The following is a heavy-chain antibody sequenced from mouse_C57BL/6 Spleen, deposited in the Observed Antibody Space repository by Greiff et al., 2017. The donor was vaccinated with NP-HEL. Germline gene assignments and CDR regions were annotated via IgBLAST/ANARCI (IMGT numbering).Heavy chain of an antibody. CDR3: ARGELGHYWHFDV. Sequence: QVQLQQPGAELVKPGASVKISCKASGYTFTSYWITWVKQRPGQGLEWIGDIYPGSGSTNYNEKFKSKATLTVDTSSSTAYMQLSSLTSEDSAVYDCARGELGHYWHFDVWGTGTTVTVSS. D-gene: IGHD4-1*01. CDR2: IYPGSGST. J-gene: IGHJ1*03. CDR1: GYTFTSYW. V-gene: IGHV1-55*01.